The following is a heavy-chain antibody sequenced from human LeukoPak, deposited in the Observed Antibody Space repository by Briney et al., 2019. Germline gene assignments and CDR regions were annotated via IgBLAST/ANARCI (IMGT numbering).Heavy chain of an antibody. Sequence: ASVKVSCKASGYTFTGYYMHWVRQAPGQGLEWMGWINPNSGGTNYAQKFQGRVTMTRDTSISTAYMELSSLRSEDTAVYYCARGGSIAARRAFDYWGQGTLVTVSS. V-gene: IGHV1-2*02. D-gene: IGHD6-6*01. CDR2: INPNSGGT. J-gene: IGHJ4*02. CDR3: ARGGSIAARRAFDY. CDR1: GYTFTGYY.